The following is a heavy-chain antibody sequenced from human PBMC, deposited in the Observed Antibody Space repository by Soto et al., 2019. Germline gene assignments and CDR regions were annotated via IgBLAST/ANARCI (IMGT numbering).Heavy chain of an antibody. CDR2: TYYRSRWYF. Sequence: SQNLSRTCDISGDSVSTNTATWDWIRQSPSRGLEWLGRTYYRSRWYFDYAVSVKSRITISPDISNNQVSLQLTSVTPDDTAIYYCVRLIGNSWLDSWGQGTLVTVSS. CDR3: VRLIGNSWLDS. CDR1: GDSVSTNTAT. J-gene: IGHJ5*01. D-gene: IGHD3-22*01. V-gene: IGHV6-1*01.